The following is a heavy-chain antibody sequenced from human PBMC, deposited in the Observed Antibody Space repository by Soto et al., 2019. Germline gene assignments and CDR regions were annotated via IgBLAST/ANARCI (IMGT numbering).Heavy chain of an antibody. V-gene: IGHV4-39*02. J-gene: IGHJ5*02. CDR2: IDYTGTT. Sequence: TSETLSLTCTISGGFISSSSYFWAWIRQSPGKGLEWIGSIDYTGTTYNNPSLKSRVTMSVDTSKNHFSLKVDSVTAADTPLYYCCRRAPEGFDPWGQGTLVTSPQ. CDR3: CRRAPEGFDP. CDR1: GGFISSSSYF.